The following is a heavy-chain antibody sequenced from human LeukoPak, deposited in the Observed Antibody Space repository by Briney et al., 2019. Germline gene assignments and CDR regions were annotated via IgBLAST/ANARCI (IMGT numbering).Heavy chain of an antibody. CDR1: GYTFTSYY. Sequence: ASVKVSCKASGYTFTSYYMHWVRQAPGQGLEWMGRIIPILGIANYAQKFQGRVTITADKSTSTAYMELRSLRSEDTAVYYCARVVRGSNYYYGMDVWGQGTTVTVSS. J-gene: IGHJ6*02. CDR3: ARVVRGSNYYYGMDV. D-gene: IGHD3-10*02. V-gene: IGHV1-69*04. CDR2: IIPILGIA.